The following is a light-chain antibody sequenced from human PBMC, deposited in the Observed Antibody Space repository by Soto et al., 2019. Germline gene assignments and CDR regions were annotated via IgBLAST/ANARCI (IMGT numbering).Light chain of an antibody. CDR3: SSYTRDTALV. CDR1: SDDIGTYEY. V-gene: IGLV2-14*01. CDR2: GVT. Sequence: QSALTQPASVSGSPGQSITISCTGSSDDIGTYEYISWHQHHPGKAPKLIIFGVTNRPSGVSNRFSGSKSGSTASLTISGLQAEDEADYYCSSYTRDTALVFGPGTKVTVL. J-gene: IGLJ1*01.